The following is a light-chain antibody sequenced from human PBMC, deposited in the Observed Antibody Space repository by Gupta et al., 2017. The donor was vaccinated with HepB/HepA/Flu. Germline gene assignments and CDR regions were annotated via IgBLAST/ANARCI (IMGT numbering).Light chain of an antibody. CDR3: QQYNGFSSS. CDR1: QSISTW. J-gene: IGKJ2*04. V-gene: IGKV1-5*03. Sequence: DIQMTQSPSNLSASVGDSVTITCRASQSISTWLAWYQQKAGEAPKLLIYKASSLDSGVPSRFSGSGSGTEFTLTISSLQPDDSATYYCQQYNGFSSSFGEGTKLEIK. CDR2: KAS.